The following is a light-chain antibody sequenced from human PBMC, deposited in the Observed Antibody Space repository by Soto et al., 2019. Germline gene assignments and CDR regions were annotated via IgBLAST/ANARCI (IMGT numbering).Light chain of an antibody. CDR2: AAS. Sequence: DIQMTQSPSSLSASVGDRVTITCRASQSISSYLNWYQQKPGKAPKLLIYAASSLQSGVPSRFSGSGSGTDFTLTSSRLQPEDFATYYCQQSYSTPRTFGQGTKGEIK. J-gene: IGKJ1*01. CDR1: QSISSY. V-gene: IGKV1-39*01. CDR3: QQSYSTPRT.